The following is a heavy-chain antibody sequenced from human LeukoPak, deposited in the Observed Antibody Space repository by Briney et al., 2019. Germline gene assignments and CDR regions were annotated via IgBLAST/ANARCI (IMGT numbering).Heavy chain of an antibody. CDR2: INPNSGGT. V-gene: IGHV1-2*02. CDR1: GGTFSSYA. Sequence: GASVKVSCKASGGTFSSYAISWVRQAPGQGLEWMGWINPNSGGTNYAQKFQGRVTMTRDTSISTAYMELSRLRSDDTAVYYCARVGVVTNLLPDYWGQGTLVTVSS. CDR3: ARVGVVTNLLPDY. D-gene: IGHD2-21*02. J-gene: IGHJ4*02.